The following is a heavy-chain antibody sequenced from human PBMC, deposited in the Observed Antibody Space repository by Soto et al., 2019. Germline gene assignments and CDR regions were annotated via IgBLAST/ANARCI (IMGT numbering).Heavy chain of an antibody. CDR3: RHSSSSRPDFAYNMDV. CDR1: GFTFSSYW. CDR2: IKQDGSEK. Sequence: GGSLRLSCAASGFTFSSYWMSWVRQAPGKGLEWVANIKQDGSEKYYVDSVKGRFTISRDNAENSLYLQMNSLRAEDTAVYYCRHSSSSRPDFAYNMDVWGQGTTVTVSS. D-gene: IGHD6-6*01. V-gene: IGHV3-7*03. J-gene: IGHJ6*02.